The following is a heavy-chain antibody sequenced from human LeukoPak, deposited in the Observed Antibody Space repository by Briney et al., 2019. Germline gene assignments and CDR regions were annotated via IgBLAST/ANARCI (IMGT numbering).Heavy chain of an antibody. V-gene: IGHV3-30*04. CDR1: GFTFSSYD. D-gene: IGHD3-16*01. CDR3: ARERWGDAFDF. CDR2: ILYDGSNK. Sequence: GGSLRLSCAASGFTFSSYDMHWVRQAPGKGLEWVAVILYDGSNKYYADSVKGRFTISRDNSKNTMYLEMNSLRVEDTAVYYCARERWGDAFDFWGQGTMVTVPS. J-gene: IGHJ3*01.